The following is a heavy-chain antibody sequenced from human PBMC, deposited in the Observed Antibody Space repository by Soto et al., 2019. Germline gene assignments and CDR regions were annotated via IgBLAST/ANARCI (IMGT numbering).Heavy chain of an antibody. Sequence: SETLSLTCTVSGGSISSSSYYWGWIRQPPGKGLEWIGSIYYSGSTYYNPSLKSRVTISVDTSKNQFSLKLGSVTAADTAVYYCARPQIDQDCSGGSCYSVEGLNWFDPWGQGTLVTVSS. J-gene: IGHJ5*02. CDR1: GGSISSSSYY. CDR3: ARPQIDQDCSGGSCYSVEGLNWFDP. CDR2: IYYSGST. D-gene: IGHD2-15*01. V-gene: IGHV4-39*01.